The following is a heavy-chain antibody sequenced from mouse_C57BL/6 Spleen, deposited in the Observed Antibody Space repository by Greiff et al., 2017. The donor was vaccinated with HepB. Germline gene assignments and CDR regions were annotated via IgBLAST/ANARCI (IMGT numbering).Heavy chain of an antibody. D-gene: IGHD1-1*01. J-gene: IGHJ4*01. CDR3: ARDYYYGSHYAMDY. V-gene: IGHV1-72*01. CDR1: GYTFTSYW. Sequence: VQLQQPGAELVKPGASVKLSCKASGYTFTSYWMHWVKQRPGRGLEWIGRIDPNSGGTKYNEKFKSKATLTVDKPSSTAYMQLSSLTSEDSAVYYCARDYYYGSHYAMDYWGQGTSVTVSS. CDR2: IDPNSGGT.